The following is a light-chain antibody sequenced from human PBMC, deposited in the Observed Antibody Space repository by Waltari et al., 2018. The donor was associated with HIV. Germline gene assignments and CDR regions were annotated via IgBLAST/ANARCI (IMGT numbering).Light chain of an antibody. V-gene: IGLV3-1*01. CDR1: KWVDKY. J-gene: IGLJ2*01. Sequence: SYELTQPPSVSVSPGQTASITCSGDKWVDKYACWYQQRPGQSPGLVIYQDSKRPSGLPERFSGSNSGNTATLTISGTQAMDEADYYCQAWDSSTVVVFGGGTKLTVL. CDR2: QDS. CDR3: QAWDSSTVVV.